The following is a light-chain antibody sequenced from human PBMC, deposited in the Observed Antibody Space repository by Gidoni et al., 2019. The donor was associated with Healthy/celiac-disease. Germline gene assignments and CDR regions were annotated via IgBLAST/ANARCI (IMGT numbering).Light chain of an antibody. CDR1: SSNIWAGYD. CDR2: GNS. V-gene: IGLV1-40*01. Sequence: QSVLTQPPSVSGAPGQRVTISCTGSSSNIWAGYDVHWYQQLPGTAPKRLIYGNSNRPSGVPDRFSGSKSGTSASLAISGLQAEDEADYYCQSYDSSLRGVFGGGTKLTVL. CDR3: QSYDSSLRGV. J-gene: IGLJ3*02.